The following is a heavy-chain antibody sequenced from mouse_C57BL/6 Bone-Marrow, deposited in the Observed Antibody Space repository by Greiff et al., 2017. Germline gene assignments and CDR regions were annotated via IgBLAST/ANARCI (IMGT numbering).Heavy chain of an antibody. CDR1: YTFSRRVH. D-gene: IGHD2-3*01. CDR2: GQGLEWIG. J-gene: IGHJ3*01. Sequence: QVQLQQSGPELARPWASVKISCQAFYTFSRRVHFAIRDTNYLMQWVKKRPGQGLEWIGAIYHGNGETSSNQKFKSTSTWTADKSASTAYMQLRSLTSEASAVYYCASYDCYYVPFAYWGQGTLVTVSA. CDR3: SEASAVYYCASYDCYYVPFAY. V-gene: IGHV1-87*01.